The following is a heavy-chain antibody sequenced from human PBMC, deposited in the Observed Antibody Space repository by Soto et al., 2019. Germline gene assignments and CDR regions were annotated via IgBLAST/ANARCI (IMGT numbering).Heavy chain of an antibody. J-gene: IGHJ4*02. Sequence: QVVLVESGGGVVQSGRSLRLSCEASGFTFRHFAMHWVRQAPGKGLEWVAVISYDASEGYYADSVKGRFTISRDKSGDTVYLQMDSLRVEDTAVYYCAKAHYDFWSGTRDYFDSWGQGTLVTVSS. D-gene: IGHD3-3*01. CDR1: GFTFRHFA. CDR2: ISYDASEG. CDR3: AKAHYDFWSGTRDYFDS. V-gene: IGHV3-30*18.